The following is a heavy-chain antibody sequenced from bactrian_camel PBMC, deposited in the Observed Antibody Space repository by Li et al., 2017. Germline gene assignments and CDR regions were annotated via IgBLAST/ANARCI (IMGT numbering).Heavy chain of an antibody. CDR3: VKDWVWATVPFGN. V-gene: IGHV3-2*01. D-gene: IGHD5*01. J-gene: IGHJ6*01. CDR2: IYSASDGDN. CDR1: GFTFSSYY. Sequence: HVQLVESGGGLVQPGGSLRLSCAASGFTFSSYYMSWVRQAPGKGLEWVSSIYSASDGDNTYADSVKGRFTISRDDAKNSLKLQLNNLESSDTAMYYCVKDWVWATVPFGNWGQGTQVTVS.